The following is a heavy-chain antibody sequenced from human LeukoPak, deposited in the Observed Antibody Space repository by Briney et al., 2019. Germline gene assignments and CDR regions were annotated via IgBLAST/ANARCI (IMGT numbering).Heavy chain of an antibody. J-gene: IGHJ4*02. CDR3: ARDGAAAVPR. V-gene: IGHV3-53*01. CDR1: GFTVNTNY. D-gene: IGHD6-13*01. Sequence: GGSLRLSCAASGFTVNTNYMSWVRQAPGKGLEWVSIMHSSGSTYYADSVKGRFTFSRDNSKNILYLQMNNLRAEDTAVYYCARDGAAAVPRWGQGTLVTVSS. CDR2: MHSSGST.